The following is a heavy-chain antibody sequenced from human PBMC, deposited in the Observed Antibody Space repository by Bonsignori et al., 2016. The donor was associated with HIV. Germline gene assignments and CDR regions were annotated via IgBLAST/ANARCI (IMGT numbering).Heavy chain of an antibody. CDR1: GYTFTSYG. Sequence: ASVKVSCKASGYTFTSYGISWVRQAPGQGLEWMGWISAYNGNTNYAQKLQGRVTMTTDTSTSTAYMELRSLRSDDTAVYYCARGVYCGGDCYSRLAFDIWGQGTMVTVS. CDR3: ARGVYCGGDCYSRLAFDI. J-gene: IGHJ3*02. CDR2: ISAYNGNT. V-gene: IGHV1-18*01. D-gene: IGHD2-21*01.